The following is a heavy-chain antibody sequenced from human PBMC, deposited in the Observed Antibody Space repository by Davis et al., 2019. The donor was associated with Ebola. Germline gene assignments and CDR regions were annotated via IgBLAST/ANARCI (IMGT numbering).Heavy chain of an antibody. CDR1: GYSFTSYW. V-gene: IGHV5-51*01. D-gene: IGHD3-3*01. Sequence: GESLKIPCKGSGYSFTSYWIAWVRQVPGKGLEWVGLIYPGYSDTRYSPSFQGQVTISADSSLTTAYLQWSSLKASDSAMYFCARLLDYTASAELYHYWGQGTLVTVSS. J-gene: IGHJ4*02. CDR3: ARLLDYTASAELYHY. CDR2: IYPGYSDT.